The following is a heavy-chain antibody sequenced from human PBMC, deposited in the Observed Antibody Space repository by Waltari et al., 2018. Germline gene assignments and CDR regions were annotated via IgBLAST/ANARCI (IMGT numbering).Heavy chain of an antibody. CDR2: TFHTGSS. CDR3: ARGGEYVWKV. CDR1: GDSVNSDSW. V-gene: IGHV4-4*02. Sequence: QVQLQGSGTRLVKPSETLFLTCALSGDSVNSDSWWTWVRQRPGETLEWIAATFHTGSSHYNPSLQSRVTILLDKSKNQFSLEMKYVTAADTAVYYCARGGEYVWKVWGQGALVIVSS. J-gene: IGHJ4*02. D-gene: IGHD3-16*01.